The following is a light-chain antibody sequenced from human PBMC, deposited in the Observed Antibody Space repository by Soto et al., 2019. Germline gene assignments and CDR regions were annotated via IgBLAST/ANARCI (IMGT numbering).Light chain of an antibody. CDR1: ISDIGGYKY. CDR3: TSYSRYRVLV. CDR2: EVS. V-gene: IGLV2-14*01. Sequence: QSVLAQPSSLSGSLGQSITISCTGTISDIGGYKYVSWYQQHPGKAPKLIIFEVSNRPSGVSDRFSGSNSGNTASLTISGLRAEDEADYYCTSYSRYRVLVFGGGT. J-gene: IGLJ3*02.